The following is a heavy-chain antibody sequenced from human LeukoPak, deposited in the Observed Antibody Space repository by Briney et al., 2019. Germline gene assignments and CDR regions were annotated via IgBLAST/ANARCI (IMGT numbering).Heavy chain of an antibody. CDR1: GFTFNSYA. CDR2: IYGSGGTT. V-gene: IGHV3-23*01. J-gene: IGHJ4*02. D-gene: IGHD6-6*01. Sequence: GGSLRLSCAASGFTFNSYAMSWVRQAPGKGLEWVSNIYGSGGTTYYADSVKGRFTISRDNSKNTLYLQMNTLRAEDTSVYYCAKGIEYSSASPFDYWGQGTLVTVSS. CDR3: AKGIEYSSASPFDY.